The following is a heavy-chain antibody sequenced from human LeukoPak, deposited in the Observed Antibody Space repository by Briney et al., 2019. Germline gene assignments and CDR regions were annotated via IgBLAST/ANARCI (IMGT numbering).Heavy chain of an antibody. Sequence: SETLSLTCTVSGGSISSGSYYWSWIRQPAGKGLEWIGRIYTSGSTNYNPSLKSRVTISVDTSKNQFSLKLSSVTAADTAVYYCARDRLGATMVRGIDYWGQGTLVTVSS. J-gene: IGHJ4*02. D-gene: IGHD3-10*01. CDR1: GGSISSGSYY. CDR2: IYTSGST. CDR3: ARDRLGATMVRGIDY. V-gene: IGHV4-61*02.